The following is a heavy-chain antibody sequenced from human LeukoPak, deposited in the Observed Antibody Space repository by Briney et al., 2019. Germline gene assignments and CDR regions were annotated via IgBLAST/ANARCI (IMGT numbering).Heavy chain of an antibody. J-gene: IGHJ6*03. CDR1: GFTFSAYS. V-gene: IGHV3-21*01. Sequence: GGSLRLSCATSGFTFSAYSMNWVRQAPGKGLEWVSSISGSSIYINYADSVKGRFTISSDNAKNSLYLQMNSLRAEDTAVYYCASYYGSGSLPLYYYYYYMDVWGKGTTVTVSS. CDR3: ASYYGSGSLPLYYYYYYMDV. D-gene: IGHD3-10*01. CDR2: ISGSSIYI.